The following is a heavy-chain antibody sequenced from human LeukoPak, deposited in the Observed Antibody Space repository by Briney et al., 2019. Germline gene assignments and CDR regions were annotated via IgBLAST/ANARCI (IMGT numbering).Heavy chain of an antibody. CDR2: INHSGST. J-gene: IGHJ4*02. CDR3: ARDKRPGSGSYYNGFDY. D-gene: IGHD3-10*01. CDR1: GGSFSGYY. V-gene: IGHV4-34*01. Sequence: SETLSLTCAVYGGSFSGYYWSWIRQPPGKGLEWIGEINHSGSTNYNPSLKSRVTISVDTSKNQFSLKLSSVTAADTAVYYCARDKRPGSGSYYNGFDYWGQGTLVTVSS.